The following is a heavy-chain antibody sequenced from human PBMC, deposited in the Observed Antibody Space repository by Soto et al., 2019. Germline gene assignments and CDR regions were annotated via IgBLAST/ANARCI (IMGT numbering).Heavy chain of an antibody. CDR3: AKKLHDSSGYYLSG. J-gene: IGHJ4*02. D-gene: IGHD3-22*01. V-gene: IGHV3-23*01. Sequence: PGGSLRLSCAASGFTFSSYAMSWVRQAPGKGLEWVSAISGSGGSTYYADSVKGRFTISRDNSKNTLYLQMNSLRAEDTAVYYCAKKLHDSSGYYLSGWGQGTLVTVSS. CDR2: ISGSGGST. CDR1: GFTFSSYA.